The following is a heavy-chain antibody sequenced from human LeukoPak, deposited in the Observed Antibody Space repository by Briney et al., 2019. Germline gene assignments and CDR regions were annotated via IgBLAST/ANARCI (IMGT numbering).Heavy chain of an antibody. Sequence: GGSLRLSCAASGFTFSGYAMSWVRQAPGKGLEWVSAISGSGGSTYYADSVKGRFTISRDNSKNTLYLQMNSLRAEDTAVYYCAKGSDDILTGYVSWGQGTLVTVSS. V-gene: IGHV3-23*01. CDR1: GFTFSGYA. CDR3: AKGSDDILTGYVS. CDR2: ISGSGGST. J-gene: IGHJ5*02. D-gene: IGHD3-9*01.